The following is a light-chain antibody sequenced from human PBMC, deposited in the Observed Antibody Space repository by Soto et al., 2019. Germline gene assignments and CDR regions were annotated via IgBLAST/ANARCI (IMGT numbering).Light chain of an antibody. CDR1: HSVSSSY. CDR2: CAS. J-gene: IGKJ2*01. CDR3: QQYCSSLYT. V-gene: IGKV3-20*01. Sequence: EIVLTQSPCTLSLSPGERATLSCRASHSVSSSYLAWYQQKPGQAPRLLIYCASSRATGIPDRFSGSGSGTDFTLTISRLQPEDVAVYYCQQYCSSLYTFGQGTKLEIK.